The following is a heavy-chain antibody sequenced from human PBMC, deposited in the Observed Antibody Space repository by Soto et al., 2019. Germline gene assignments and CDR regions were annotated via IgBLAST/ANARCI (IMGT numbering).Heavy chain of an antibody. CDR1: GYTFTSYG. V-gene: IGHV1-18*01. Sequence: QVQLVQSGAEVKKPGASVKVSCKASGYTFTSYGISWVRQAPGQGLEWMGWISAYNGNTNYAQKLQGRVTMTTDTXXXXXXXXXXXXXXXXXXXXXXXXDAPXEDYWGQGTLVTVSS. CDR2: ISAYNGNT. CDR3: XXDAPXEDY. J-gene: IGHJ4*02.